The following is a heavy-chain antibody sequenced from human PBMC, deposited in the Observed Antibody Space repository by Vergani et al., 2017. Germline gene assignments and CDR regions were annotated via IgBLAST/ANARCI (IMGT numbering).Heavy chain of an antibody. CDR1: GGSFNSYY. J-gene: IGHJ4*02. Sequence: QVQLQQWGAGLLKPSETLSLTCAVYGGSFNSYYWNWIRQPPGKGLEWIGEINHSGSTNYNPSLKSRVTISVDTSKNQFSLKLSSVTAADTAVYYCARGLLYNRSGGPPGGYWGQGTLVTVSS. CDR3: ARGLLYNRSGGPPGGY. D-gene: IGHD1-14*01. CDR2: INHSGST. V-gene: IGHV4-34*01.